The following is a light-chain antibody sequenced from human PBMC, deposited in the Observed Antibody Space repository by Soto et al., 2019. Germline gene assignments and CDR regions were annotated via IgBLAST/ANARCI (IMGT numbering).Light chain of an antibody. V-gene: IGKV1-39*01. J-gene: IGKJ1*01. CDR2: ATS. Sequence: DIQLTQSPSSLSASIGDRVTITCRASQSIPNSLNWYQQKPGKAPKLLIYATSGLQSGVPSRFSGSGSGTDFTLTISSLQREDCAAYYCLQNFSSSWTFGQGTKVDIK. CDR1: QSIPNS. CDR3: LQNFSSSWT.